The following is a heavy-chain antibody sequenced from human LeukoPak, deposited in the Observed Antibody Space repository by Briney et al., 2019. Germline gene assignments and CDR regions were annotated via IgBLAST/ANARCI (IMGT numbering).Heavy chain of an antibody. CDR2: IKSKADGETI. CDR1: GFTFTNAW. V-gene: IGHV3-15*07. CDR3: STLTSRGLSDS. D-gene: IGHD1-20*01. J-gene: IGHJ4*02. Sequence: GGSLRLSCAASGFTFTNAWMNWVRQAPGKGLEWVGRIKSKADGETIDYAAPVKGRFTFSRDDSKNMLYLQMNSLKSEDTAVYYYSTLTSRGLSDSWGQGTLVTVSS.